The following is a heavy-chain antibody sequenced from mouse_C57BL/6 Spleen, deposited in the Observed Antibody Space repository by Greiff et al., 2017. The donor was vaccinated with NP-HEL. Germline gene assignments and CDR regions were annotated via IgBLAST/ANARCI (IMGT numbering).Heavy chain of an antibody. J-gene: IGHJ2*01. V-gene: IGHV14-1*01. Sequence: VHVKQSGAELVRPGASVKLSCTASGFNIKDYYMHWVKQRPEQGLEWIGRIDPEDGDTEYAPKFQGKATMTADTSSNTAYLQLSSLTSEDTAVYYCTYYYGSSYEMVYFDYWGQGTTLTVSS. D-gene: IGHD1-1*01. CDR2: IDPEDGDT. CDR3: TYYYGSSYEMVYFDY. CDR1: GFNIKDYY.